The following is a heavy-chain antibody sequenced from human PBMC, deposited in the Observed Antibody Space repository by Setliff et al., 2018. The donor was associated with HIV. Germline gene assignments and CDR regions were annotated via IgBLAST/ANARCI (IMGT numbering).Heavy chain of an antibody. CDR2: ISANGIST. V-gene: IGHV3-23*01. D-gene: IGHD1-26*01. CDR3: AKSRNSGSYSGAFDI. J-gene: IGHJ3*02. CDR1: GFTFSSHA. Sequence: PGGSLRLSCAASGFTFSSHAMSWVRQAPGKGLEWLSGISANGISTYYADSVKGRFTISRDNSKNTLYLQMNSLRAEDTAVYYCAKSRNSGSYSGAFDIWGQGTMVTVPS.